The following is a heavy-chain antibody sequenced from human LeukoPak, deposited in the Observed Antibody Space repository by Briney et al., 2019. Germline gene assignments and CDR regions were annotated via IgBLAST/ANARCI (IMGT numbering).Heavy chain of an antibody. V-gene: IGHV4-59*01. Sequence: PSETLSLTCTVSGGSISSYYWSWIRQPPGKGLEWIGYIYYSGSTYYNPSLKSRVTISVDRSKNQFSLKLSSVTAADTAVYYCARAEYSSSSGWFDPWGQGTLVTVSS. D-gene: IGHD6-6*01. CDR3: ARAEYSSSSGWFDP. J-gene: IGHJ5*02. CDR2: IYYSGST. CDR1: GGSISSYY.